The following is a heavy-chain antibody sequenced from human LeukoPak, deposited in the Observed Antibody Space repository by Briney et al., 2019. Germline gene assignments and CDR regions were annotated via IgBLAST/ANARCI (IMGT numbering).Heavy chain of an antibody. CDR3: AKQLGYCSDGSCYFPY. CDR2: ISNNGGYT. CDR1: GFTFSSSA. Sequence: PGGSLRLSCAASGFTFSSSAMSWVRQAPGKGLEWVSAISNNGGYTYYADSVQGQFTISRDNSKSTLCLKMNSLRAEDTAVYYCAKQLGYCSDGSCYFPYWGQGTLVTVSS. D-gene: IGHD2-15*01. V-gene: IGHV3-23*01. J-gene: IGHJ4*02.